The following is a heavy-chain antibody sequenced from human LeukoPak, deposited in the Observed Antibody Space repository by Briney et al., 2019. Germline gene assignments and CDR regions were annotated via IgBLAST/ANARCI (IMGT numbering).Heavy chain of an antibody. CDR2: VYYSGST. CDR3: ARVPERPAMVHGYYYGMDV. D-gene: IGHD5-18*01. CDR1: GGSTSGYY. V-gene: IGHV4-59*12. Sequence: PSETLSLTCTVSGGSTSGYYWSWIRQPPGKGLEWIGYVYYSGSTSYNPSLKSRLTISVDTSKNQFSLKLSSVTAADTAVYYCARVPERPAMVHGYYYGMDVWGQGTTVTVSS. J-gene: IGHJ6*02.